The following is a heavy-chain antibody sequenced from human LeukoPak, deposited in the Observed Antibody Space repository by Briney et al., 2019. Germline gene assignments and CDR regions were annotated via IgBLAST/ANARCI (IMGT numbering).Heavy chain of an antibody. D-gene: IGHD2-2*01. CDR1: GYTFTSYG. V-gene: IGHV1-18*01. Sequence: GASVKVSCKASGYTFTSYGISWVRQAPGQGLEWMGWISAYNGNTNYAQKLQGRVTMTTDTSTSTAYMELRSLRSDDTAVYYCVRDSDCSSTSCYEGYYYYGMDVWGQGTTVTVSS. J-gene: IGHJ6*02. CDR2: ISAYNGNT. CDR3: VRDSDCSSTSCYEGYYYYGMDV.